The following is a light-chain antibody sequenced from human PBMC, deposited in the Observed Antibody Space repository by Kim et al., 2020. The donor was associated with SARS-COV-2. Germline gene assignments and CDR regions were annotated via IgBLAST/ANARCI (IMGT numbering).Light chain of an antibody. CDR2: WAS. CDR1: QSVLYNSNNKNY. Sequence: DIVMTQSPDSLAVSLGERATINCKSSQSVLYNSNNKNYLAWYQQKPGQPPKLLIYWASTRKSGVPDRFSGSGSGTDFTLTISSLQAEDVAVYYCQQYYSDPLTFGGGTKLEI. V-gene: IGKV4-1*01. J-gene: IGKJ4*01. CDR3: QQYYSDPLT.